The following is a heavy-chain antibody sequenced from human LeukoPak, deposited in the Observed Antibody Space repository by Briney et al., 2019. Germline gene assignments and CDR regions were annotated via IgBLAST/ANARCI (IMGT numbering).Heavy chain of an antibody. CDR1: GFTFSSYA. V-gene: IGHV3-23*01. Sequence: GGSLRLSCAASGFTFSSYAMSWVRQAPGKGLEWVSAISGSGGSTYCADSVKGRFTISRDNSKNTLYLQMNSLRAEDTAVYYCAKVGWELLTYFDYWGQGTLVTVSS. J-gene: IGHJ4*02. CDR3: AKVGWELLTYFDY. CDR2: ISGSGGST. D-gene: IGHD1-26*01.